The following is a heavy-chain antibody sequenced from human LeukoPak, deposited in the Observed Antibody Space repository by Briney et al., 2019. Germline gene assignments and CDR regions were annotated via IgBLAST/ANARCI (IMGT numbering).Heavy chain of an antibody. Sequence: SETLSLTCTVSGGSISSYYWSWIRQPPGKGLEWIGYIYNSGSTSYNPSLKSRVTISVDTSKNQFSLRLSSVTPADTAVYYCARGGGYYYGMDVWGQGTTVTVSS. V-gene: IGHV4-59*01. CDR1: GGSISSYY. J-gene: IGHJ6*02. CDR3: ARGGGYYYGMDV. CDR2: IYNSGST.